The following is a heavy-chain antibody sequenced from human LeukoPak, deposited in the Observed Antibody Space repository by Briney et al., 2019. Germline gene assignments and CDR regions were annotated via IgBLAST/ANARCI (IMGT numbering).Heavy chain of an antibody. CDR2: IYHSGST. J-gene: IGHJ4*02. D-gene: IGHD3-16*02. V-gene: IGHV4-38-2*02. Sequence: SETLSLTCAVSGYYISSGYYWGWIRQPPGKGLEWIGSIYHSGSTYYNPSLKSRVTISVDTSKNQFSLKLSSVTAADTAVYYCAREDGWGSYRSELPFDYWGQGTLVTVSS. CDR1: GYYISSGYY. CDR3: AREDGWGSYRSELPFDY.